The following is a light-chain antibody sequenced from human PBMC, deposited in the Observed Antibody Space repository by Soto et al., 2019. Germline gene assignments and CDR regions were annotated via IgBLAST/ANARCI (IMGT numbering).Light chain of an antibody. CDR1: QSVSSY. Sequence: EIVLTHSPATLSLSPGERATLSCRASQSVSSYVAWYQQKPGQAPRLLIYDASNRATGIPARFSGSGSGTDFTLTISSLEPEDFEVYYCQQRSNWPLTFGGGTKVEIK. CDR2: DAS. J-gene: IGKJ4*01. V-gene: IGKV3-11*01. CDR3: QQRSNWPLT.